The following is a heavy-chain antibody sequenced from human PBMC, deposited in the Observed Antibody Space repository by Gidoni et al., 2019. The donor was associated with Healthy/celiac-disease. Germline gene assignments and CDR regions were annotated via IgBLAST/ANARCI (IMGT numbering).Heavy chain of an antibody. J-gene: IGHJ4*02. Sequence: QITLKESGPTLVKPTQTLTLTCTFSGFSLSTSGEGVGWIRQPPGKALEWLELIYWDDDKRYSPSLKSRLTITKDTSKNQVVLTMTNMDPVDTATYYWAHRRVQWELPWAYFDYWGQGTLVTVSS. D-gene: IGHD1-26*01. CDR1: GFSLSTSGEG. V-gene: IGHV2-5*02. CDR3: AHRRVQWELPWAYFDY. CDR2: IYWDDDK.